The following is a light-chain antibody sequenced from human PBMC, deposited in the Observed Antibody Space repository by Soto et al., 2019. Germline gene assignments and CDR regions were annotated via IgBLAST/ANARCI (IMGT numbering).Light chain of an antibody. CDR3: KKYNHLPIT. CDR1: QDISNY. V-gene: IGKV1-33*01. Sequence: DVQMTQSPSSLSASVGDTITITCQATQDISNYLNWYQQKPGEAPKLLIYDASKLETGVPSRFSGSGSGTDFTLTISSLQPEDFATYHCKKYNHLPITFGQGPRLEI. J-gene: IGKJ5*01. CDR2: DAS.